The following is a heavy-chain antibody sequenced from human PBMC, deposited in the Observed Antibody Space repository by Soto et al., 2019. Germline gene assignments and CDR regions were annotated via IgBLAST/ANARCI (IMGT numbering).Heavy chain of an antibody. D-gene: IGHD2-8*02. Sequence: PGGSLRLSCAASGFTFSNFALHWVRQAPGKGLEWVAFISYDGGYKYYADSVKGRFTISRDNSKNSLYLQLNSLQTEDTAVYFCARARCVVSTPFDAWGQGTLVTVS. CDR1: GFTFSNFA. CDR3: ARARCVVSTPFDA. J-gene: IGHJ4*02. CDR2: ISYDGGYK. V-gene: IGHV3-30-3*01.